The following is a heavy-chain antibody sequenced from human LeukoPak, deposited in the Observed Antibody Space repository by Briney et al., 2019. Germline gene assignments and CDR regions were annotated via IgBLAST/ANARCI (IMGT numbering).Heavy chain of an antibody. CDR1: GFTFSSYA. J-gene: IGHJ4*02. D-gene: IGHD3-22*01. CDR3: AKRDDSSGYYYFDY. CDR2: ISGSGDST. V-gene: IGHV3-23*01. Sequence: PGGSLRLSCAASGFTFSSYAMSWVRPAPGKGLEWVSNISGSGDSTYYEDSVKIRFTISRDKSKKKLCPQMNSLRAEDTAVYYCAKRDDSSGYYYFDYWGQGTLVTVSS.